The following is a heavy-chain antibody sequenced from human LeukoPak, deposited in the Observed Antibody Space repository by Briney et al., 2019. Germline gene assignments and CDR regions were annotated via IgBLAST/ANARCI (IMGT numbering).Heavy chain of an antibody. CDR3: ARDSTQRAFDI. CDR1: GGSISSYY. Sequence: SEALSLTCTVSGGSISSYYWSWIRQPAGKGLEWIGRIYSSGSTNYNPSLKSRVTMSVDTSKNQFSLKLSSVTAADTAVYYCARDSTQRAFDIWGQGTMVTVSS. J-gene: IGHJ3*02. V-gene: IGHV4-4*07. CDR2: IYSSGST. D-gene: IGHD6-25*01.